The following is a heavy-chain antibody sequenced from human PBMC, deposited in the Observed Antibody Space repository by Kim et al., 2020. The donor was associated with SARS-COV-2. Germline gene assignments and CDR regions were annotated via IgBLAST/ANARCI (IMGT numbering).Heavy chain of an antibody. Sequence: GRFTISRDNAKNSLYLQMNSLRAEDTALYYCAKDSIAARPGGRPFAYFDYWGQGTLVTVSS. V-gene: IGHV3-9*01. CDR3: AKDSIAARPGGRPFAYFDY. J-gene: IGHJ4*02. D-gene: IGHD6-6*01.